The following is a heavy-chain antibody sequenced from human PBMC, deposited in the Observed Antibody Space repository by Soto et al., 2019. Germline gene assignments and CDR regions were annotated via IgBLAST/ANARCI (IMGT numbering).Heavy chain of an antibody. D-gene: IGHD4-17*01. J-gene: IGHJ4*02. CDR1: GGSISSYY. CDR2: IYHSGST. V-gene: IGHV4-59*12. Sequence: SETLSLTCTVSGGSISSYYWSWIRQPPGKGLKWIGYIYHSGSTYYNPSLKSRVTISVDRSKNQFSLKLSSVTAADTAVYYCARVGDYGGTSDYWGQGTLVTVSS. CDR3: ARVGDYGGTSDY.